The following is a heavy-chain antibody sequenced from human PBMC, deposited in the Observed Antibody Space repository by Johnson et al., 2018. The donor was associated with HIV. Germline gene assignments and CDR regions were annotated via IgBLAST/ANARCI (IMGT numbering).Heavy chain of an antibody. D-gene: IGHD1-1*01. Sequence: VQLVESGGGLVQPGGSLRLSCAASGFTFSSYAMPWVRQAPGKGLEYVSAISRDGGSTYYANSVKGRFTISRDNSKNTLFLQIGSLRAEDMAVYYCAGRAHDAFDIWGQGTMVTVSS. J-gene: IGHJ3*02. V-gene: IGHV3-64*01. CDR1: GFTFSSYA. CDR3: AGRAHDAFDI. CDR2: ISRDGGST.